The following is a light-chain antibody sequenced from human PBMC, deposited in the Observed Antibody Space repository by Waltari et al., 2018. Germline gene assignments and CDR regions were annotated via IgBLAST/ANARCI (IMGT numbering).Light chain of an antibody. CDR2: AVS. J-gene: IGKJ1*01. V-gene: IGKV1-39*01. Sequence: DIQMTQSPSALSASVGDRVTISCRASQTMSSRLNWYQQKPGTAPKVLIYAVSNLQSGVPSRFSGIGSGTDFTLTISSLQPEDSATYYCQQSSTWTFGQGTKVEI. CDR3: QQSSTWT. CDR1: QTMSSR.